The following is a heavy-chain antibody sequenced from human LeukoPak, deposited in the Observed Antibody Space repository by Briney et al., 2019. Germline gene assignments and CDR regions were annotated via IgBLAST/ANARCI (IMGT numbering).Heavy chain of an antibody. J-gene: IGHJ6*02. CDR2: MSSDGNKK. CDR1: GFTFNSYT. D-gene: IGHD3-10*01. CDR3: ARGDYDLSGSYHYGMDV. Sequence: SGRSLRLSCAAPGFTFNSYTMHWVRQAPGKGLEWVAVMSSDGNKKFYAEYVKGRFTISRDNFENTLYLEMNSLRGEDTAVYYCARGDYDLSGSYHYGMDVWGQGTTVTVSS. V-gene: IGHV3-30-3*01.